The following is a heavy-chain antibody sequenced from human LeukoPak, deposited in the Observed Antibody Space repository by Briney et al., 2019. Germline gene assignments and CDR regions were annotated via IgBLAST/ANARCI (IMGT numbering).Heavy chain of an antibody. CDR3: AKEGTVDTPSENWFDS. CDR1: GFTFSNYA. D-gene: IGHD2-8*02. J-gene: IGHJ5*01. CDR2: FSGSDSKT. Sequence: PGGSLRLSCAASGFTFSNYAMSWVRQAPGKGPEWVSGFSGSDSKTYYADSVKGRFTISRDYFKNTLYLQMSSLRAEDTAVYYCAKEGTVDTPSENWFDSWGQGTLVTVSS. V-gene: IGHV3-23*01.